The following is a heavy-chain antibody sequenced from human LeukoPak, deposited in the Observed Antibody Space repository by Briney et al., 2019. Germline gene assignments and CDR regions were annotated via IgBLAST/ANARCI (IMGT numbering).Heavy chain of an antibody. Sequence: SETLSLTCTVSGGSISSSNYYWGWIRQPPGKGLEWIGTIYYGGSTYYNPSLKSRVTISVDTSKNQFSLELSSVTAADTAVYFCAGVRGIISRNWFDPWGRGTLVTVSS. CDR3: AGVRGIISRNWFDP. J-gene: IGHJ5*02. CDR2: IYYGGST. CDR1: GGSISSSNYY. D-gene: IGHD3-10*01. V-gene: IGHV4-39*01.